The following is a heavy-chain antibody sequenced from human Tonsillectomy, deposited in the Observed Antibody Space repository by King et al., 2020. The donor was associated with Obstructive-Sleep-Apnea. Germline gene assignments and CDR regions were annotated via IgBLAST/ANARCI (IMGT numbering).Heavy chain of an antibody. D-gene: IGHD3-10*01. CDR1: GGSIRSILYY. Sequence: QLQESGPGLVKPSETLSLTCTVSGGSIRSILYYWGWIRQPPGKGLEWIVGFYYIGSTYYNPSLKSRVTISVDTSKNPLSLKLSSVTAADTAVYYCATTTLHYYGSGTYGMDVWGQGTTVTVSS. V-gene: IGHV4-39*07. CDR2: FYYIGST. J-gene: IGHJ6*02. CDR3: ATTTLHYYGSGTYGMDV.